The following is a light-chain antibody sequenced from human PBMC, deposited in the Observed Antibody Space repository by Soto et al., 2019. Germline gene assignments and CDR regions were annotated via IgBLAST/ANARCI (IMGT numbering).Light chain of an antibody. J-gene: IGLJ7*01. CDR1: SSNIGSNT. Sequence: QSVLTQPPSAFGTPGQRVTISCSGSSSNIGSNTVNWYQQLPGTAPKLLIYSNNQRPSGVPDRFSGSKSGTSASLAISGLQSEDEADYYCAAWDDSLNGAVFGGGTQLTV. V-gene: IGLV1-44*01. CDR2: SNN. CDR3: AAWDDSLNGAV.